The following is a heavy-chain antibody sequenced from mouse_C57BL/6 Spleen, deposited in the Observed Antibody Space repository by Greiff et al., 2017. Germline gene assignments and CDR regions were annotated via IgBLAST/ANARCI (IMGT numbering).Heavy chain of an antibody. CDR1: GYAFTNYL. CDR3: ARTAQARRGFAY. CDR2: INPGSGGT. J-gene: IGHJ3*01. Sequence: VQLQQSGAELVRPGTSVKVSCKASGYAFTNYLIEWVKQRPGQGLEWIGVINPGSGGTNYNEKFKGKATLTADKSSSTAYMQLSSLTSEDSAVYFCARTAQARRGFAYWGQGTLVTVSA. D-gene: IGHD3-2*02. V-gene: IGHV1-54*01.